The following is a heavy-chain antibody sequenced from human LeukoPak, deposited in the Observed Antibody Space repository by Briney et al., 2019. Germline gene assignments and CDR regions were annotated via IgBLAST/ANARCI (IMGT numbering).Heavy chain of an antibody. Sequence: AASVKVSCKASGYTFTSYDINWVRQAPGQGLEWMGGIIPIFGTANYAQKFQGRVTITTDESTSTAYMELSSLRSEDTAVYYCARARIAAAGTGYYYYYMDVWGKGTTVTVSS. V-gene: IGHV1-69*05. CDR3: ARARIAAAGTGYYYYYMDV. J-gene: IGHJ6*03. D-gene: IGHD6-13*01. CDR2: IIPIFGTA. CDR1: GYTFTSYD.